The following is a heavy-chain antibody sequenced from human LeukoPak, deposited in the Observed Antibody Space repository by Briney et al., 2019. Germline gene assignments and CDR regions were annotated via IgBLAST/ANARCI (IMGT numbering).Heavy chain of an antibody. V-gene: IGHV3-23*01. CDR1: GFTFSSYW. D-gene: IGHD2-2*01. J-gene: IGHJ3*02. CDR3: AGYCSSTSCYWFPDAFDI. Sequence: GGSLRLSCAASGFTFSSYWMSWVRQAPGKGLEWVSAISGSGGSTYYADSVKGRFTISRDNSKNTLYLQMNSLRAEDTAVYYCAGYCSSTSCYWFPDAFDIWGQGTMVTVSS. CDR2: ISGSGGST.